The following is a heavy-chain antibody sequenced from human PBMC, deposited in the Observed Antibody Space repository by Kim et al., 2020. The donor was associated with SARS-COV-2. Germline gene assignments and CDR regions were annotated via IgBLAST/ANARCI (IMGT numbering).Heavy chain of an antibody. D-gene: IGHD2-15*01. CDR2: INPSGGST. Sequence: ASVKVSCKASGYTFTSYYMHWVRQAPGQGLEWMGIINPSGGSTSYAQKFQGRVTMTRDTSTSTVYMELSSLRSEDTAVYYCARGEEVVVAERVPLDPWGQGTLVTVSS. CDR3: ARGEEVVVAERVPLDP. V-gene: IGHV1-46*01. J-gene: IGHJ5*02. CDR1: GYTFTSYY.